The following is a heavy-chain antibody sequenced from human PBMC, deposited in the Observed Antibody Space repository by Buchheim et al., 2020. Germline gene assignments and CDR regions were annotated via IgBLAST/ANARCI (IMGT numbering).Heavy chain of an antibody. CDR2: ISGSSDNT. CDR3: AKAGIAAVLYYYYGMDV. V-gene: IGHV3-23*01. D-gene: IGHD6-13*01. Sequence: EVQLLESGGDLVQPGGSLRLSCAASGFTFSDYAMSWARQAPGKGLEWVSSISGSSDNTYYADSVKGRFTISRDNSKNTLYLQMNSLRAEDTAVYYCAKAGIAAVLYYYYGMDVWGQGTT. J-gene: IGHJ6*02. CDR1: GFTFSDYA.